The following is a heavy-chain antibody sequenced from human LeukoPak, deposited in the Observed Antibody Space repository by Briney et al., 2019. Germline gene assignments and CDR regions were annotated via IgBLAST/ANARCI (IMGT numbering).Heavy chain of an antibody. D-gene: IGHD3-16*01. V-gene: IGHV3-23*01. CDR2: ISGSGGST. CDR1: GVTFSSYA. J-gene: IGHJ4*02. Sequence: PGGSLRLSCAASGVTFSSYAMSWVRQAPGKGLEWVSAISGSGGSTYYADSVKGRFTISIDKSKNTLYLQMNSLRAEDTAVYYCAKDGNWGGTYLHYFDYWGQGTLVTVSS. CDR3: AKDGNWGGTYLHYFDY.